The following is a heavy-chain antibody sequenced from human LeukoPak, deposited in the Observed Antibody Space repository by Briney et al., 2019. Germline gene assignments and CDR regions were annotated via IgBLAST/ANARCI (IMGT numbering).Heavy chain of an antibody. CDR1: RFVFASTG. CDR3: VRDATVGAAYFDL. Sequence: GGSQRLSCAASRFVFASTGMHWGRQAPGKGLEWVAFIRYDGSETYYGDSVKGRFTISRDNSKNTLYLQLHSLRLNDTALYYCVRDATVGAAYFDLWGQGVQVTVSS. CDR2: IRYDGSET. J-gene: IGHJ5*02. V-gene: IGHV3-30*02. D-gene: IGHD2-15*01.